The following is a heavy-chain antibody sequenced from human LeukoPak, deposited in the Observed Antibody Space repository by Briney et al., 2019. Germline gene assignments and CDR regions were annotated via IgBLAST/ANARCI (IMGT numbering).Heavy chain of an antibody. V-gene: IGHV3-23*01. D-gene: IGHD5-12*01. CDR3: GKVRWYSGYDDY. Sequence: GESLRLSCAASGFTFSSYAMSWVRQAPGKGLEWVSAISGSGGSTYYADSVKGRFTISRDNSKNTLYLQMNSLRAEDTAVYYCGKVRWYSGYDDYWGQGTLVTVSS. CDR2: ISGSGGST. J-gene: IGHJ4*02. CDR1: GFTFSSYA.